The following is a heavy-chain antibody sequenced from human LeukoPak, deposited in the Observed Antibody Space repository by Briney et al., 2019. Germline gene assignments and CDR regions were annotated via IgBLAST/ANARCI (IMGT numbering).Heavy chain of an antibody. V-gene: IGHV1-69*13. CDR3: ARGNYDFWSGYFSTPFDY. CDR1: GYTFTSYG. J-gene: IGHJ4*02. CDR2: IIPIFGTA. D-gene: IGHD3-3*01. Sequence: ASVKVSCKASGYTFTSYGISWVRQAPGQGLEWMGGIIPIFGTANYAQKFQGRVTITADESTSTAYMELSSLRSEDTAVYYCARGNYDFWSGYFSTPFDYWGQGTLVTVSS.